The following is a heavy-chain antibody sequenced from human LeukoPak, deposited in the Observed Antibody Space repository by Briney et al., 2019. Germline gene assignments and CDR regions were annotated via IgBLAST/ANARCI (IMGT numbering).Heavy chain of an antibody. Sequence: SETLSLTCTVSGASISSYYWSWIRQPAGKGLEWIRRIHTSGSTNYNPALKSRVTMSVDTSKNQFSLKLSSVTAADTAVYYCARHQRSQQLGYWGQGTLVTVSS. CDR2: IHTSGST. J-gene: IGHJ4*02. CDR1: GASISSYY. D-gene: IGHD6-13*01. CDR3: ARHQRSQQLGY. V-gene: IGHV4-4*07.